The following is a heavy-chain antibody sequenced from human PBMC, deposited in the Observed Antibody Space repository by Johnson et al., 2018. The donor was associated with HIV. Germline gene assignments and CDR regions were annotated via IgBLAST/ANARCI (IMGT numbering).Heavy chain of an antibody. CDR1: GFTFRSYW. V-gene: IGHV3-7*03. Sequence: VQLVESGGGLVQPGGSLRLSCAVSGFTFRSYWMTWVRQAPGTGLEWVTNIKQDGSEKYYVDSVKGRFTLSGDNAKNSLYLQMNSLSAEYTALYYCARVIRAYDSSGYAGDAFDIWGQGTMVTASS. CDR3: ARVIRAYDSSGYAGDAFDI. D-gene: IGHD3-22*01. J-gene: IGHJ3*02. CDR2: IKQDGSEK.